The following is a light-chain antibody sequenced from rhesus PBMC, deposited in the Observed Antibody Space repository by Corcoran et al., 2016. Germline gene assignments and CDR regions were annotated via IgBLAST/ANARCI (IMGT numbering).Light chain of an antibody. CDR3: LQHKSYPLT. CDR1: QGISSY. J-gene: IGKJ4*01. Sequence: DIQMTQSPSSLSASVGDTVTITCRASQGISSYLNWFQQKPGKAPKLQIYAASSLESGDPSRFSGSGSGTDFTLTFSNLPPEDFAVYYCLQHKSYPLTFGGGTKVELK. CDR2: AAS. V-gene: IGKV1-28*02.